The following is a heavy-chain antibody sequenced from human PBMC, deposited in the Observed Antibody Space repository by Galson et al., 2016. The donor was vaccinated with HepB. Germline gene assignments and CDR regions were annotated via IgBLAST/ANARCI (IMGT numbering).Heavy chain of an antibody. D-gene: IGHD6-19*01. CDR1: GDSVSSNSAV. Sequence: ISGDSVSSNSAVWNWIRQSPSRGLEWLGRTLYKSKWYNDYAVSVKSRITVNADTSKNQFSLHLNSVTPDDTAVYYCTRGFEYSSGWYYFDHWGQGTLVTVSS. CDR2: TLYKSKWYN. CDR3: TRGFEYSSGWYYFDH. J-gene: IGHJ4*02. V-gene: IGHV6-1*01.